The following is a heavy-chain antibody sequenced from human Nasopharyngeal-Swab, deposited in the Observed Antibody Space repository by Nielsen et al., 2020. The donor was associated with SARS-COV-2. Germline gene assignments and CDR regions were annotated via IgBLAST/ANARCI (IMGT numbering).Heavy chain of an antibody. CDR2: ISYDGSNK. V-gene: IGHV3-30*04. CDR3: AGGGNYYDSSGYVYYYYGMDV. Sequence: GGSLRLSCAASGFTFSSYAMHWVRQAPGKGLEWMTLISYDGSNKYYADSVKGRFTISRDNSQNTQYLQMNTLRAEDTAVYYCAGGGNYYDSSGYVYYYYGMDVWGQGTTVTVSS. J-gene: IGHJ6*02. D-gene: IGHD3-22*01. CDR1: GFTFSSYA.